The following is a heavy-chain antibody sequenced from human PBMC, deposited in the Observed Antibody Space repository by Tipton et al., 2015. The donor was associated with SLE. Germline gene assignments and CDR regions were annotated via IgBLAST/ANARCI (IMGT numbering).Heavy chain of an antibody. CDR3: ARDKNGDYYDY. V-gene: IGHV4-61*05. Sequence: TLSLTCTVSGGSISSSSYYWGWIRQPPGKGLEWIGYIGHSGSTNYNPSLNSRVTMSIDTSKNQFSLKLTSGTAADTAVYYCARDKNGDYYDYWGQGTLVTVSS. CDR1: GGSISSSSYY. D-gene: IGHD4-17*01. CDR2: IGHSGST. J-gene: IGHJ4*02.